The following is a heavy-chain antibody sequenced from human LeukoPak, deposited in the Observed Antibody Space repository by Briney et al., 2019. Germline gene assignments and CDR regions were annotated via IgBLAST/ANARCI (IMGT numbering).Heavy chain of an antibody. V-gene: IGHV1-69*05. CDR3: ARGLELGEEGYYFDY. CDR2: IIPIFGTA. CDR1: GGTFSSYA. J-gene: IGHJ4*02. D-gene: IGHD1-7*01. Sequence: SAKVSCKASGGTFSSYAISWVRQAPGQGLEWMGRIIPIFGTANYAQKFQGRVTITTDESTSTAYMELSSLRSEDTAVYYCARGLELGEEGYYFDYWGQGTLVTVSS.